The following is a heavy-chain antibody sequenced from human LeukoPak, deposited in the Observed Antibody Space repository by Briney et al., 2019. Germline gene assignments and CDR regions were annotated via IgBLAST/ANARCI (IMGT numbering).Heavy chain of an antibody. CDR1: GYTFTSYG. CDR3: ARDNDSRDPPHFDY. Sequence: ASVKVSCKASGYTFTSYGISWVRQAPGQGLEWMGWISAYNGNTNYAQKLQGRVTMTTDTSTSTAYMDLSSLRSEDTAVYYCARDNDSRDPPHFDYWGQGTLVTVSS. V-gene: IGHV1-18*01. J-gene: IGHJ4*02. CDR2: ISAYNGNT. D-gene: IGHD3-16*01.